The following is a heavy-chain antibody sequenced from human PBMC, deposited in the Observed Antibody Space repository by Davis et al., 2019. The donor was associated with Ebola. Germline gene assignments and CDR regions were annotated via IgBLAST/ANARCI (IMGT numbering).Heavy chain of an antibody. CDR3: ARVSWQQLALPPYYYYYYMDV. CDR2: IYYSGST. CDR1: GGSISSYY. V-gene: IGHV4-59*01. J-gene: IGHJ6*03. Sequence: PGGSLRLSCTVSGGSISSYYWSWIRQPPGKGLEWIGYIYYSGSTNYNPSLKSRVTISVDTSKNQFSLKLSSVTAADTAVYYCARVSWQQLALPPYYYYYYMDVWGKGTTVTVSS. D-gene: IGHD6-13*01.